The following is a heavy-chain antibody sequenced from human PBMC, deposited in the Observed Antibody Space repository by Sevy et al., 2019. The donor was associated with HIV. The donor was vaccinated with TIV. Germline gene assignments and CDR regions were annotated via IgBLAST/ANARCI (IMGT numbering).Heavy chain of an antibody. Sequence: GGSLRLSCAASGFTFSSYGMHWVRQAPGKGLEWVAVISYDGSNKYYSDSVKGRFTISRDNSKNTLYLQMNSLRAEDTAVYYCAKSLAGPYYFDYWGHGTLVTVSS. CDR2: ISYDGSNK. V-gene: IGHV3-30*18. CDR1: GFTFSSYG. J-gene: IGHJ4*01. CDR3: AKSLAGPYYFDY. D-gene: IGHD6-19*01.